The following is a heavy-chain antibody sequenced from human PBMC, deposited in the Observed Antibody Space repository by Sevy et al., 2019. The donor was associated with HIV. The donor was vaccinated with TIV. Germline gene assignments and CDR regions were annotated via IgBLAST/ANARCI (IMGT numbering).Heavy chain of an antibody. CDR2: IWYDGSNK. D-gene: IGHD6-13*01. CDR3: ARDLIAAAGYDYYYYGMDV. Sequence: GGSLRLSCAASGFTFSSYGMHGVRQAPGKGLEWVAVIWYDGSNKYYADSVKGRFTISRDNSKNTLYLQMNSLRAEDTAVYYCARDLIAAAGYDYYYYGMDVWGQGTTVTVSS. J-gene: IGHJ6*02. CDR1: GFTFSSYG. V-gene: IGHV3-33*01.